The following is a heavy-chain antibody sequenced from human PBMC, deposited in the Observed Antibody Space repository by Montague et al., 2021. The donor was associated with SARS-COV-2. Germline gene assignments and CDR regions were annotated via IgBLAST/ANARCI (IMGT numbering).Heavy chain of an antibody. V-gene: IGHV4-34*01. Sequence: SETLSLTCAVYGGSFSDYYRTWIRQSPGKGLEWIAEINHSGTTNYNFSPSLRSRVTISVDTSKSQLSLKLSSVSAADTGVYYCARWDPETLTLIGLRGKSASDYWGQGTLVTVSS. CDR2: INHSGTT. CDR3: ARWDPETLTLIGLRGKSASDY. J-gene: IGHJ4*02. D-gene: IGHD4-23*01. CDR1: GGSFSDYY.